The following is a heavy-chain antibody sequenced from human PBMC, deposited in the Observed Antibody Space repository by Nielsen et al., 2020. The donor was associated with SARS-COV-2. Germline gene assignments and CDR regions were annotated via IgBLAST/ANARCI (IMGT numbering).Heavy chain of an antibody. D-gene: IGHD3-3*01. CDR3: ATDSPIGVVIYALAH. CDR1: GGALTLFS. Sequence: ASVKVSCKVSGGALTLFSMHWVRQAPRKGLEWMGEFDPQDGETTYAQKFQGRVTMTEDTSIDTAYLDLSGLTSDDTAIYYCATDSPIGVVIYALAHWGQGTLVTVSS. J-gene: IGHJ4*02. CDR2: FDPQDGET. V-gene: IGHV1-24*01.